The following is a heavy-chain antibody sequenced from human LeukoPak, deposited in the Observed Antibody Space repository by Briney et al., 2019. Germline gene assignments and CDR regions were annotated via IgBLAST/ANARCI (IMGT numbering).Heavy chain of an antibody. J-gene: IGHJ4*02. Sequence: PGGSLRLSCAASGFTFSSYGMHWVPQAPGKGLEWVAFIRFDGSNKYYADFVKGRFTISRDNSKNTLSLQMNSLRAEDTAVYYCAKDILYSYGYLDYWGQGTLVTVSS. D-gene: IGHD5-18*01. CDR2: IRFDGSNK. V-gene: IGHV3-30*02. CDR3: AKDILYSYGYLDY. CDR1: GFTFSSYG.